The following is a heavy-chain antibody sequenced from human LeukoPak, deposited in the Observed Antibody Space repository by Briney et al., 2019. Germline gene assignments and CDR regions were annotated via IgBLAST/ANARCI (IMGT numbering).Heavy chain of an antibody. J-gene: IGHJ6*03. CDR2: INPNSGGT. V-gene: IGHV1-2*02. D-gene: IGHD3-22*01. CDR1: GYTFTGYY. Sequence: ASVKVSCKASGYTFTGYYMHWVRQAPGQGPEWMGWINPNSGGTNYAQKFQGRVTMTRDTSISTAYMELSRLRSDDTAVYYCARSSEGRYYYDSSGFSYYYYYMDVWGKGTTVTISS. CDR3: ARSSEGRYYYDSSGFSYYYYYMDV.